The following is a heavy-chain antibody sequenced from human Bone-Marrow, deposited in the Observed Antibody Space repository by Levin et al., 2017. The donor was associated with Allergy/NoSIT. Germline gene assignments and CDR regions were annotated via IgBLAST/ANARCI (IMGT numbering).Heavy chain of an antibody. D-gene: IGHD2-2*01. CDR3: ARDGPAKPWA. J-gene: IGHJ3*01. CDR1: GFTLSNNY. V-gene: IGHV3-53*01. Sequence: GGSLRLSCAVSGFTLSNNYMNWVRQAPGKGLEWVSLIYSGGNTHYAASVKGRFTISRDSSSNTLYLQMNSLRAEDTAVYYCARDGPAKPWAWGQGTMVTVSS. CDR2: IYSGGNT.